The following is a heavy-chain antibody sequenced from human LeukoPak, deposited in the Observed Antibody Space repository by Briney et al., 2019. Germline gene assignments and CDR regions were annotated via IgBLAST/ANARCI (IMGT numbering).Heavy chain of an antibody. J-gene: IGHJ6*02. CDR3: ARHRRATVNHYYYGMDV. V-gene: IGHV5-51*01. D-gene: IGHD4-17*01. Sequence: GESLKISCKGSGYSFTSYWIGWVRQMPGKGLEWMGTIYPGDSDTRYSPSFQGQVTISADKSISTAYLQWSSLKAWDTAMYYCARHRRATVNHYYYGMDVWGQGTTVTVSS. CDR1: GYSFTSYW. CDR2: IYPGDSDT.